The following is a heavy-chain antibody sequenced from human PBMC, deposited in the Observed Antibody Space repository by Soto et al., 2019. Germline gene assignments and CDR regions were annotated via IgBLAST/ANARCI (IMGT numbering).Heavy chain of an antibody. Sequence: ASLKVSCKASGYAFTNYYVQWVRQAPGQGLEWMGVIHPDGGHTTYSQKFQDRVTMTRDTFTSIIHMELSSLRSEDTAVYYCARGDNDYWGQGTLVTVSS. J-gene: IGHJ4*02. V-gene: IGHV1-46*01. CDR1: GYAFTNYY. CDR3: ARGDNDY. CDR2: IHPDGGHT.